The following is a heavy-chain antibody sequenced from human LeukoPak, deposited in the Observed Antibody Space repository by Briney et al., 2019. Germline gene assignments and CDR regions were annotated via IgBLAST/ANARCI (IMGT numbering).Heavy chain of an antibody. CDR2: IYTSGST. CDR3: AMRERLAAAFDY. V-gene: IGHV4-61*02. Sequence: SETLSLTCTVSGGSISSASYYWSWIRQPAGKGLEWIGRIYTSGSTNYNPSLKRRVTISVDTSKNQFSLKLSSVTAADTAVYYCAMRERLAAAFDYWGQETLVTVSS. D-gene: IGHD6-13*01. CDR1: GGSISSASYY. J-gene: IGHJ4*02.